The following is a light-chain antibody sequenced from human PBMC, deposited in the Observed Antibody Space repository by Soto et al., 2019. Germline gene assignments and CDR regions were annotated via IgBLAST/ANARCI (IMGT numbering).Light chain of an antibody. J-gene: IGKJ5*01. V-gene: IGKV3-20*01. CDR3: QQYGSSPLIT. Sequence: EIVLTQSPGTLSLSPGERATLSCRASQSVSSSYFAWYQQKPGQAPRLLIYGASSRATGIPDRFSGSGSGTDVTLTSSRLEPEDFAVYYCQQYGSSPLITFGQGTRLEIK. CDR1: QSVSSSY. CDR2: GAS.